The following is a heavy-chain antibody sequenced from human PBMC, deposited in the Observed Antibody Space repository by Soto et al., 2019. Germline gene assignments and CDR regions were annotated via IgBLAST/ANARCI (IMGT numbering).Heavy chain of an antibody. CDR3: ARDSEVAAAERGNNWFEP. J-gene: IGHJ5*02. V-gene: IGHV4-4*07. D-gene: IGHD6-13*01. Sequence: SETLSLTCTFSVGSISSYYWSCIRHPAGKGLEWIGRIYTSGSTNYNPSLKSRVTMSVDTSKNQFSLKLSSVTAADTAVYYCARDSEVAAAERGNNWFEPLGQGTLVTVSS. CDR2: IYTSGST. CDR1: VGSISSYY.